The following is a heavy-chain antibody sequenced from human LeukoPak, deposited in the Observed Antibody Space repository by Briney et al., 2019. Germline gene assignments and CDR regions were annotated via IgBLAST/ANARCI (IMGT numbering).Heavy chain of an antibody. CDR2: ISGSGDST. Sequence: GGSLRLSCVASGFTFSSYAMTWVRQGPGKGLEWVSAISGSGDSTIYGDSVRGRFTISRDNAKNTLYLQMNSLRAEDTAVYYCARDVQAGPGYWGQGSLVTVSS. V-gene: IGHV3-23*01. J-gene: IGHJ4*02. CDR3: ARDVQAGPGY. CDR1: GFTFSSYA. D-gene: IGHD6-19*01.